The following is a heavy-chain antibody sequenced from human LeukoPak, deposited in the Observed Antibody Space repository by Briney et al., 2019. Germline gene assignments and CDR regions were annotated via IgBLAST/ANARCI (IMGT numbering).Heavy chain of an antibody. CDR2: INSYSGGT. CDR3: ARATGNVPRQD. CDR1: GFTFSDYY. V-gene: IGHV1-2*02. J-gene: IGHJ4*02. D-gene: IGHD2-2*01. Sequence: ASVKVSCKASGFTFSDYYIHWVRQAPGQGLEWMGWINSYSGGTNYAEKFQGRVAMTGDTSISTAYMELSSLRSDDTAVYYCARATGNVPRQDWGQGTLVTVSS.